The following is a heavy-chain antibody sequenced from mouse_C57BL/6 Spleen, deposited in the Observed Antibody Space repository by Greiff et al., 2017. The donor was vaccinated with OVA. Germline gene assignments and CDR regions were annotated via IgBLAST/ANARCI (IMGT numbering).Heavy chain of an antibody. CDR1: GYAFSSSW. V-gene: IGHV1-82*01. CDR3: ARSDYGSSYGYWYFDV. CDR2: IYPGDGDT. Sequence: VQGVESGPELVKPGASVKISCKASGYAFSSSWMNWVKQRPGKGLEWIGRIYPGDGDTNYNGKLKGKATLTADKSSSTAYMQLSSLTSDDSAVYFCARSDYGSSYGYWYFDVWGTGTTVTVSS. D-gene: IGHD1-1*01. J-gene: IGHJ1*03.